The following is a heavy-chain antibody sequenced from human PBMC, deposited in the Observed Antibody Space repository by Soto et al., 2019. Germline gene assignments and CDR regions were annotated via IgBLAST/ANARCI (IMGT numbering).Heavy chain of an antibody. V-gene: IGHV3-7*03. CDR1: GFTFSSYW. D-gene: IGHD6-19*01. CDR2: IKQDGSEK. CDR3: ARYFRGSGRYFFDH. Sequence: GGSLRLSCAASGFTFSSYWMSWVRQAPGKGLEWVANIKQDGSEKYYVDSVKGRFTISRDNAKNSLYLQMNSLRAEDTAAYYCARYFRGSGRYFFDHWGQGTLVTVSS. J-gene: IGHJ4*02.